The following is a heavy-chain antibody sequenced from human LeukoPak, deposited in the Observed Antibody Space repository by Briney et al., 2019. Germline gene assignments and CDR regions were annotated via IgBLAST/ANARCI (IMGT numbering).Heavy chain of an antibody. Sequence: SKTLSLTCAVYGGSFSGYYWSWIRQPPGKGLEWIGEINHSGSTNYNPSLKSRVTISVDTSKNQFSLKLSSVTAADTAVYYCARVTFDPWGQGTLVTVSS. J-gene: IGHJ5*02. V-gene: IGHV4-34*01. CDR2: INHSGST. D-gene: IGHD1-14*01. CDR1: GGSFSGYY. CDR3: ARVTFDP.